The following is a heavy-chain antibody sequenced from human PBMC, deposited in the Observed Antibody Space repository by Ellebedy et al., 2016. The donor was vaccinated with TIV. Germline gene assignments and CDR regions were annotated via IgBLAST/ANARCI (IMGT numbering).Heavy chain of an antibody. D-gene: IGHD6-19*01. CDR1: GFTFSGSP. CDR3: TSSYSGGWFGGY. Sequence: GESLKISCAASGFTFSGSPVHWVRQASGRGLEWVGRVRTTANNYATAYTSSVKGRFTISRDDSKNTAYLQMTKLKTEDTAVYYCTSSYSGGWFGGYWGQGTLVTVFS. J-gene: IGHJ4*02. V-gene: IGHV3-73*01. CDR2: VRTTANNYAT.